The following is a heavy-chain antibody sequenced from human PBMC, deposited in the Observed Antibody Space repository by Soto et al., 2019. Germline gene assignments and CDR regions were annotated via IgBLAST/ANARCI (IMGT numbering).Heavy chain of an antibody. CDR3: ASHHPGARFDP. J-gene: IGHJ5*02. CDR1: RYIFTAYF. V-gene: IGHV1-2*02. Sequence: QVQLVQSGAEVKKPGASVKVSCKAPRYIFTAYFMHWVRQAPGQGLEWMGWINPNNGARHYGLSFQGRVTMTRDTSNSTAYMELSSLRSDDTAVYYCASHHPGARFDPWGQGTLVIVSS. CDR2: INPNNGAR.